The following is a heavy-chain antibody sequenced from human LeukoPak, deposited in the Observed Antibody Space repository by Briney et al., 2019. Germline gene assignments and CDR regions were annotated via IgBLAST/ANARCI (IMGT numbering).Heavy chain of an antibody. CDR1: GGSFSGYY. Sequence: SETLSLTCAVYGGSFSGYYWSWIRQPPGKGLEWIGEINHSGSTNYNPSLKSRVTISVDTSKNQLSLKLSSVTAADTAVYYCARVGVWGSYRPPFDYWGLGTLVTVSS. J-gene: IGHJ4*02. CDR3: ARVGVWGSYRPPFDY. CDR2: INHSGST. V-gene: IGHV4-34*01. D-gene: IGHD3-16*02.